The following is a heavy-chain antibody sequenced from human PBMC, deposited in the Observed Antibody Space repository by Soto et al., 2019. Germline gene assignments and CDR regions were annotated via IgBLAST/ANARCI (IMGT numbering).Heavy chain of an antibody. Sequence: SSETLSLTCTVSGGSISSYYWSWIRQPPGKGLEWVGFIYYSGSTNYNATLKSRVSRSVDTAKNQFSLKRSSVTAADTAVYYCARDKMIRGAKSSGMDVWGQGTPVTVSS. CDR3: ARDKMIRGAKSSGMDV. V-gene: IGHV4-59*01. D-gene: IGHD3-10*01. CDR1: GGSISSYY. CDR2: IYYSGST. J-gene: IGHJ6*02.